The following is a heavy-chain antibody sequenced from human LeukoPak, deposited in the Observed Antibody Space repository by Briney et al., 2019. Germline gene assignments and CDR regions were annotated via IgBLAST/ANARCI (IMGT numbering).Heavy chain of an antibody. CDR1: GFTFSSYA. V-gene: IGHV3-30-3*01. J-gene: IGHJ4*02. CDR2: ISYDGSNK. D-gene: IGHD1-26*01. CDR3: ARGPLVGATTRSGIDY. Sequence: RGSLRLSCAASGFTFSSYAMHWVRQAPGKGLEWVAVISYDGSNKYYAGSVKGRFTISRDNSKNTLYLQMNSLRAEDTAVYYCARGPLVGATTRSGIDYWGQGTLVTVSS.